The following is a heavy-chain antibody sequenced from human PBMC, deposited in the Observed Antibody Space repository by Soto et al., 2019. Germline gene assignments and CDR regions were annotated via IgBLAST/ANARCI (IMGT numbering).Heavy chain of an antibody. V-gene: IGHV3-23*01. J-gene: IGHJ4*02. Sequence: EVQLLESGGALAQPGGPLRLSCAASGFTFSSYAMTWVRQAPGKGLEWVSTISSSGASTYYADSVEGRFTISRDNSKNTLYLQMNSLRAEDTAVYYCAKEWSDARTREKCGLVNYWGQGTLVTVSS. CDR2: ISSSGAST. CDR3: AKEWSDARTREKCGLVNY. D-gene: IGHD2-8*01. CDR1: GFTFSSYA.